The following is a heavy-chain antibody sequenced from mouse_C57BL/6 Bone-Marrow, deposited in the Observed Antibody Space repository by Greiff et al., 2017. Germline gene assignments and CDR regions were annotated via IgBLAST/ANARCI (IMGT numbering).Heavy chain of an antibody. J-gene: IGHJ2*01. V-gene: IGHV1-55*01. Sequence: QVQLQQPGAELVQPGASVKMSCKASGYTFTSYWITWVKQRPGQGLEWIGDIYPTSGSTNYIEKVKSKAILTVDTSSNTAYMQLSSLTSEDSAVFYCARSGPLGRSFDYWGQGTTLTVSS. D-gene: IGHD4-1*01. CDR3: ARSGPLGRSFDY. CDR2: IYPTSGST. CDR1: GYTFTSYW.